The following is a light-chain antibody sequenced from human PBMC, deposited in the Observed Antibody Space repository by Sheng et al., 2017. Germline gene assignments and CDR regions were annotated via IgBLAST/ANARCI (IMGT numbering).Light chain of an antibody. CDR2: DDR. CDR3: QSYDNDYWV. J-gene: IGLJ3*02. Sequence: QSVSESPGKTVTISCAGSGGTIAANYVQWYQQRPGSAPTVVIFDDRQRPSGVPDRFSASIDGSSNSASLTISGLQTEDEADYYCQSYDNDYWVFGGGTRLTVL. V-gene: IGLV6-57*02. CDR1: GGTIAANY.